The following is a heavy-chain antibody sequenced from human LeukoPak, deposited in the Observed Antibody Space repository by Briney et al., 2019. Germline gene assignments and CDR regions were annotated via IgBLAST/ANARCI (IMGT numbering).Heavy chain of an antibody. CDR2: ISSSSSLI. CDR3: ARVLRRNCGGDCESDALDI. J-gene: IGHJ3*02. D-gene: IGHD2-21*02. Sequence: PGGSLRLSCVASGFTFSSSSMYWVRQAPGKGLEWVSSISSSSSLITYADSVKGRFTISRDNAKNSLYLQMNSLRAEDTAVYYCARVLRRNCGGDCESDALDIWGQGTMVTVSS. V-gene: IGHV3-21*01. CDR1: GFTFSSSS.